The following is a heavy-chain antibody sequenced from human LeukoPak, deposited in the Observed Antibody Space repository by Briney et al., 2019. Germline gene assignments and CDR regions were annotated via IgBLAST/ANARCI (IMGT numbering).Heavy chain of an antibody. J-gene: IGHJ4*02. CDR1: GYSYTSYG. CDR2: ISTYNGDT. V-gene: IGHV1-18*01. D-gene: IGHD1-26*01. Sequence: ASVKVSCKASGYSYTSYGITWVRQAPGQGLEWMGRISTYNGDTHYAQKVQGRVTMTTDTSTSTAYIDLRSLRTDANTAYYCAREGGATNLPFDYWGQGALVTVSS. CDR3: AREGGATNLPFDY.